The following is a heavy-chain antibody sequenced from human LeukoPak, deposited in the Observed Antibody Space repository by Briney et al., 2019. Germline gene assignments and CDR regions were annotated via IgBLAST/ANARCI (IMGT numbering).Heavy chain of an antibody. CDR1: GFTFSSYA. V-gene: IGHV3-23*01. CDR2: IRPNGDRT. D-gene: IGHD3-3*01. J-gene: IGHJ4*02. Sequence: GGSLRLSCAASGFTFSSYAMSWVRQAPGKGLEWVSSIRPNGDRTFYADSVKGRFTISRDNSKSTLFLQMNTLRAEDTAIYYCAKDRHGVTSGGQGTLVTVSS. CDR3: AKDRHGVTS.